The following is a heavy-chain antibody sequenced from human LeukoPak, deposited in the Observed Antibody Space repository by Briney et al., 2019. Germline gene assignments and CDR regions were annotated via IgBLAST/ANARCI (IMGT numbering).Heavy chain of an antibody. CDR3: ARDLSTGSYYYYGMDV. CDR1: GFIFSDYY. CDR2: ISSSGSTI. D-gene: IGHD2/OR15-2a*01. V-gene: IGHV3-11*01. Sequence: PGGSLRLSCAASGFIFSDYYMSWIRQAPGKGLEWVSYISSSGSTIYYADSVKGRFTISRDNAKNSLYLQMNSLRAEDTAVYYCARDLSTGSYYYYGMDVWGQGTTVTVSS. J-gene: IGHJ6*02.